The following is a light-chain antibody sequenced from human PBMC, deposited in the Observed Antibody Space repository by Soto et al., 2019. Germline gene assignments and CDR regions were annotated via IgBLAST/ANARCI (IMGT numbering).Light chain of an antibody. V-gene: IGKV3-20*01. CDR3: QQYGRSSMFT. CDR2: GAS. CDR1: QSVSSNY. J-gene: IGKJ2*01. Sequence: EIVLTQSPGTLSLSPGERATLSCRASQSVSSNYLAWYQQKPGQAPRLLIYGASRGAAGIADRFSGSGSGREVTLPISRLEPEDFAVYFCQQYGRSSMFTFGEGTKLEIK.